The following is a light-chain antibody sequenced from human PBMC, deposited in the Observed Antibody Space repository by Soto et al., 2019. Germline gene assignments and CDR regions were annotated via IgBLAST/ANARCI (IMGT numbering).Light chain of an antibody. CDR3: QSRGV. CDR1: SSNIGAGYD. CDR2: GNS. J-gene: IGLJ2*01. V-gene: IGLV1-40*01. Sequence: QLVLTEPPSVSGAPGQRVTISCTGSSSNIGAGYDVHWYQQLPGTAPKLLIYGNSNRPSGVPDRFSGSKSGTSASLAITGLEAEDDADYYCQSRGVFGGGTKLTVL.